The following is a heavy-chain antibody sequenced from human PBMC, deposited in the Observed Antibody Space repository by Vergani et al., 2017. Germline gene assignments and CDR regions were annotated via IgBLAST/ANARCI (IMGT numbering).Heavy chain of an antibody. CDR3: ARALDYGGNSYGSGFDY. D-gene: IGHD4-23*01. J-gene: IGHJ4*02. CDR2: INHSGST. Sequence: QVQLQQWGAGLLKPSETLSLTCAVYGGSFSGYYWSWIRQPPGKGLEWIGEINHSGSTNYNPSLKSRVTISVDTSKNQFSLKLKSVTAADTAVYYCARALDYGGNSYGSGFDYWGQGTLVTVSS. V-gene: IGHV4-34*01. CDR1: GGSFSGYY.